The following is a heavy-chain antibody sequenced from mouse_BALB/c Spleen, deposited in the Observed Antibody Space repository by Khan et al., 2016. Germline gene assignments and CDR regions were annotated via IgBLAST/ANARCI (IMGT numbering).Heavy chain of an antibody. Sequence: QIQLVQSGPELKKPGETVKISCKASGYTFTNYGMNWVKQAPGKGLKWMGWINTYTGEPTSADDFKGRFVFSLETSASTAYLQINNLKNEDMATYFCARFRSANYWGQGTTLTVSS. V-gene: IGHV9-1*02. J-gene: IGHJ2*01. CDR3: ARFRSANY. CDR1: GYTFTNYG. CDR2: INTYTGEP. D-gene: IGHD6-1*01.